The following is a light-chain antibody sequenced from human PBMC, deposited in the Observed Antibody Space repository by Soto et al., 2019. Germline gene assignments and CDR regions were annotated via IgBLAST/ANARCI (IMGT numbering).Light chain of an antibody. CDR3: QEANSFPPT. Sequence: DVQMTQSPSFVSASVGDRVTITCRASQGIRNRLAWYQHKPGQAPKLLIYESSSLQRGVPPRFSGSGSGTQFTLTISSLQPEDFATYCQEANSFPPTFGGGTKGDIK. CDR1: QGIRNR. V-gene: IGKV1-12*01. J-gene: IGKJ4*01. CDR2: ESS.